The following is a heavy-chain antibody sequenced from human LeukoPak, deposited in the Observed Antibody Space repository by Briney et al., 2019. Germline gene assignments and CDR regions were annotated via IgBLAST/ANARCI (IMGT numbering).Heavy chain of an antibody. Sequence: GGSLRLSCAASGFTFSSYGMYWVRQAPGQGLEWMGWINPNTGGTNYAQKFQGRVTMTRDMSISTVYMELIRLRSDDTAVYYCAREGSGWYPPRYYYMDVWGKGTTVTVSS. D-gene: IGHD6-19*01. CDR1: GFTFSSYG. V-gene: IGHV1-2*02. CDR3: AREGSGWYPPRYYYMDV. J-gene: IGHJ6*03. CDR2: INPNTGGT.